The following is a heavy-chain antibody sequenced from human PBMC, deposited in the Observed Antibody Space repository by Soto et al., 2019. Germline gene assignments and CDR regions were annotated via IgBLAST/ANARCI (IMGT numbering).Heavy chain of an antibody. D-gene: IGHD5-12*01. Sequence: ASVKVSCTVSGYTLTELSMHWVRQAPGQGLEWMGIINPSGGSTSYGQKFQGRVTMTRDTSTSTVYMELSTLRSEDTAVYYCARDRDGYNGAFDYWGQGTLVTVSS. J-gene: IGHJ4*02. CDR2: INPSGGST. CDR1: GYTLTELS. V-gene: IGHV1-46*03. CDR3: ARDRDGYNGAFDY.